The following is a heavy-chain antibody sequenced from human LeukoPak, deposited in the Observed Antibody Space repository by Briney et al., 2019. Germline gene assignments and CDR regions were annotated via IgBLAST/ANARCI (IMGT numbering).Heavy chain of an antibody. CDR3: ARWGSTSCYDY. J-gene: IGHJ4*02. CDR2: ISTNGDGT. CDR1: GFTFRTYA. Sequence: GGSLRLSCAASGFTFRTYALHWVRQAPGKGLEYVSAISTNGDGTYYADSVRGRFTISRDNSKNTLFLQMGSLRADDMAVYYCARWGSTSCYDYWGQGTLVTVSS. D-gene: IGHD2-2*01. V-gene: IGHV3-64*02.